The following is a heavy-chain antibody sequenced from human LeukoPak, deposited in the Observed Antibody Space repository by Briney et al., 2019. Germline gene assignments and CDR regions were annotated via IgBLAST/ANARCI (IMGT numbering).Heavy chain of an antibody. CDR2: ISGSGGST. D-gene: IGHD2-21*02. J-gene: IGHJ4*02. CDR3: AKDRAYCGGDCYPGSDFDY. V-gene: IGHV3-23*01. CDR1: GFTFSNYN. Sequence: GSLRLSCASSGFTFSNYNMNWVRQAPGKGLEWVSAISGSGGSTYYADSVKGRFTISRDNSKNTLYLQMNSLRAEDTAVYYCAKDRAYCGGDCYPGSDFDYWGQGTLVTVSS.